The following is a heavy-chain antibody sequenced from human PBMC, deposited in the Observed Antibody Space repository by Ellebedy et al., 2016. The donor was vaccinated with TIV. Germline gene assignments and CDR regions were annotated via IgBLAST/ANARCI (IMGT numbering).Heavy chain of an antibody. CDR3: ARGRWDTSPNWFDP. CDR1: GYTFSRYG. J-gene: IGHJ5*02. Sequence: AASVKVSCKASGYTFSRYGINWARQVPGQGFEWMGWINIFDGDTKYAQQFQGRLTMTTDTSTNTAYMELRSLKSDDAAVYYCARGRWDTSPNWFDPWGQGTLVIVSS. CDR2: INIFDGDT. D-gene: IGHD1-26*01. V-gene: IGHV1-18*01.